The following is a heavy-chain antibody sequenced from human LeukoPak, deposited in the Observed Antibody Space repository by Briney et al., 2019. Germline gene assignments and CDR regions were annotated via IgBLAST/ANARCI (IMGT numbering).Heavy chain of an antibody. Sequence: SETLSLTCTVSGGSISSYYWSWIRQPAGKGLEWIGRIYTSGSTNYNPSLKSRVTISVDTSKNQFSLKLSSVTAADTAVYYCARQSYSSGFNWFDPWGQGTLVTVSS. CDR2: IYTSGST. J-gene: IGHJ5*02. V-gene: IGHV4-4*07. CDR3: ARQSYSSGFNWFDP. CDR1: GGSISSYY. D-gene: IGHD6-19*01.